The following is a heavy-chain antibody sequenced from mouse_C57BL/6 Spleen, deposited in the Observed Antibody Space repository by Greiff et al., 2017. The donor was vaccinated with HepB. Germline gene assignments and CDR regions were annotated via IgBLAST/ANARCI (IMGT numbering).Heavy chain of an antibody. CDR1: GFSFNTYA. Sequence: EVQRVESGGGLVQPKGSLKLSCAASGFSFNTYAMNWVRQAPGKGLEWVARIRSKSNNYATYYADSVKDRFTISRDDSESMLYLQMNNLKTEDTAMYYCVRGGQDYAMDYWGQGTSVTVSS. V-gene: IGHV10-1*01. J-gene: IGHJ4*01. CDR3: VRGGQDYAMDY. CDR2: IRSKSNNYAT. D-gene: IGHD3-3*01.